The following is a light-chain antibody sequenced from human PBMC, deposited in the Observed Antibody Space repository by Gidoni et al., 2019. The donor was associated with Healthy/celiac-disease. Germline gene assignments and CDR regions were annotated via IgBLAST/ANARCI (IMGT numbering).Light chain of an antibody. CDR1: RSVLYNSNNKNY. J-gene: IGKJ1*01. Sequence: DIVMTQSPDSLAVSLGERATINCKSSRSVLYNSNNKNYLTWYQQKPGQPPKLLIYWASTRESGVPDRFSGSGSGTDFTLTISSLQAEDVAVYYCQQYYSTTWTFXQXTKVEIK. CDR3: QQYYSTTWT. CDR2: WAS. V-gene: IGKV4-1*01.